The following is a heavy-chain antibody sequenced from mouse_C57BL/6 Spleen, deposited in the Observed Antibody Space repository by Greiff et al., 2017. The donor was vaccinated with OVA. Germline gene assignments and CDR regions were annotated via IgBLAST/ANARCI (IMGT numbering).Heavy chain of an antibody. CDR2: IHPNSGST. D-gene: IGHD1-1*01. Sequence: QVQLQQPGAELVKPGASVKLSCKASGYTFTSYWMHWVNQRPGQGLEWIGMIHPNSGSTNYNEKFKSKATLTVDKSSSTAYMQRSSLTSEDSAVYYCARAGGSSSWFAYWGQGTLVTVSA. V-gene: IGHV1-64*01. CDR1: GYTFTSYW. J-gene: IGHJ3*01. CDR3: ARAGGSSSWFAY.